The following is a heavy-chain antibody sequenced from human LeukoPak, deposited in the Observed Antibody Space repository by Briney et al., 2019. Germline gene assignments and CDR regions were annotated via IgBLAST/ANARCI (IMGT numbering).Heavy chain of an antibody. Sequence: ASVKVSCEAFGYTFTTYDINWVRQAAGQGLEWMGWMSPNSGNTGNAQKFQGRVTMTRNTSISTAYMELTSLTSEDTAVYFCARIAAPGNRRLNFWGQGTLVTVSS. V-gene: IGHV1-8*01. D-gene: IGHD6-13*01. CDR3: ARIAAPGNRRLNF. CDR1: GYTFTTYD. J-gene: IGHJ4*02. CDR2: MSPNSGNT.